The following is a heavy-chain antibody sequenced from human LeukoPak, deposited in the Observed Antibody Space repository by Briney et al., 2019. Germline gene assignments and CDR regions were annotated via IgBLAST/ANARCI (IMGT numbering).Heavy chain of an antibody. CDR3: ATDRVRNWDYFHY. CDR1: GFTFSNYA. D-gene: IGHD7-27*01. CDR2: ISGSDDYN. J-gene: IGHJ4*02. V-gene: IGHV3-23*01. Sequence: AGSLRLSCAASGFTFSNYAMSRLRQAPGRGLKWVSAISGSDDYNYYADSVRGRFTISRDKSKNTLDLQMNSLRDEDTAIYYRATDRVRNWDYFHYWGQGPLVPVSS.